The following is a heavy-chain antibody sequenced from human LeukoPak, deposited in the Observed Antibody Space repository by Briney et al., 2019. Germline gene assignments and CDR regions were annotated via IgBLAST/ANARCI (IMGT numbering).Heavy chain of an antibody. D-gene: IGHD5-24*01. J-gene: IGHJ3*02. CDR2: ITKSGDQT. Sequence: PGGSLRLSCVPSGITFSNSALSWVRQAPGKGLEWVSTITKSGDQTHYADSVRGLFTISRDIFKNTLYLQMNSLRAEDTAVYHCVKSAGKDGYRDVFVIWGQGTVVTVSS. CDR3: VKSAGKDGYRDVFVI. V-gene: IGHV3-23*01. CDR1: GITFSNSA.